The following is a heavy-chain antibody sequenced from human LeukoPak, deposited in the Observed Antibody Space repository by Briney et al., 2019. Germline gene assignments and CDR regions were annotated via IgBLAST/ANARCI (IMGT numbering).Heavy chain of an antibody. J-gene: IGHJ4*02. V-gene: IGHV4-4*07. Sequence: SETLSLTCIVSGGSISSYYWSWIRQPAGKGLEWIGRIYTSGSTNYNPSLKSRVTMSVDTSKNQFSLRLTSVTAADTAVYYCARQTGSGLFILPGGQGTLVTVSS. D-gene: IGHD3/OR15-3a*01. CDR2: IYTSGST. CDR1: GGSISSYY. CDR3: ARQTGSGLFILP.